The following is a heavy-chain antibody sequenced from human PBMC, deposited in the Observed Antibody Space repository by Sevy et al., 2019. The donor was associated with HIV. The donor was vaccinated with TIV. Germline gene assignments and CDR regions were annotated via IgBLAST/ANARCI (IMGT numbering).Heavy chain of an antibody. CDR2: ISYDGSNK. V-gene: IGHV3-30*03. CDR3: ARLVIAAPAFDI. J-gene: IGHJ3*02. CDR1: GFTLSSYG. Sequence: GGSLRLSCTASGFTLSSYGMHWVRQAPGKGLEWVAVISYDGSNKYYADSVKGRFTISRDNSKNTLYLQMNSLRAEDTAVYYCARLVIAAPAFDIWGQGTMVTVSS. D-gene: IGHD6-6*01.